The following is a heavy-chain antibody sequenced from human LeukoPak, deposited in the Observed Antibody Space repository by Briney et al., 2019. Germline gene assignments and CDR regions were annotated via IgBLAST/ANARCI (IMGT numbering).Heavy chain of an antibody. CDR2: ISGSGGST. J-gene: IGHJ4*02. D-gene: IGHD3-3*01. V-gene: IGHV3-23*01. CDR1: GFTFSSYA. CDR3: AKVRGFWSGYYGRTKQYLDY. Sequence: PGGSLRLSCAASGFTFSSYAMSWVRQAPGKGLEWVSAISGSGGSTYYADSVKGRFTISRDNSKNTLYLQMNSLRAEDTAVYYCAKVRGFWSGYYGRTKQYLDYWGQGTLVTVSS.